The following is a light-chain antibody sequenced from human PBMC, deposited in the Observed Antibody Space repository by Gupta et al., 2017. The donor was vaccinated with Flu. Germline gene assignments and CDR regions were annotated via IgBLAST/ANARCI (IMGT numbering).Light chain of an antibody. CDR1: QSIRNW. CDR3: QQYDTYSGT. J-gene: IGKJ2*01. Sequence: GDRVSITCRASQSIRNWLAWYQQKPGKAPNLLIYMASTLESGVPSRSSGSGSGTEFTLTISSLQPDDFATYYCQQYDTYSGTFGQGTRLEIK. V-gene: IGKV1-5*03. CDR2: MAS.